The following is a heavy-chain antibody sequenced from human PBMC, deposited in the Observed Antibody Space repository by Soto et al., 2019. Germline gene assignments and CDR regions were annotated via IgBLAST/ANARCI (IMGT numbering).Heavy chain of an antibody. V-gene: IGHV1-69*01. CDR2: IIPIFGTA. J-gene: IGHJ6*02. CDR1: GGTFSSYA. Sequence: QVQLVQSGAEVKKPGSSVKVSCKASGGTFSSYAISWVRQAPGQGLEWMGGIIPIFGTANYAQKFQGRVTITADESTNTAYMELISLRSEDTAVYYCARAGDNIVRGDYYYYGMDVWGQGTTVTVSS. D-gene: IGHD3-10*01. CDR3: ARAGDNIVRGDYYYYGMDV.